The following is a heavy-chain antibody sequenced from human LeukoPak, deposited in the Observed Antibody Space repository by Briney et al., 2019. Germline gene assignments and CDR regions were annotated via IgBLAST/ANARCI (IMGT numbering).Heavy chain of an antibody. Sequence: PGGSLRLSCAASGFTFDDYGLTWVRQAPGKGLEWVSSISSSSSYIYYADSVKGRFTISRDNAKNSLYLQMNSLRAEDTAVYYCARGPGSWFDPWGQGTLVTVSS. CDR2: ISSSSSYI. CDR1: GFTFDDYG. V-gene: IGHV3-21*01. CDR3: ARGPGSWFDP. D-gene: IGHD3-10*01. J-gene: IGHJ5*02.